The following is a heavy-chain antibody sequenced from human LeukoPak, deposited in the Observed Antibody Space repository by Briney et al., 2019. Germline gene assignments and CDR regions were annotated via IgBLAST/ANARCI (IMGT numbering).Heavy chain of an antibody. V-gene: IGHV3-21*01. J-gene: IGHJ4*02. CDR2: ISSSSSYI. CDR1: GFTFSSYT. Sequence: PGGSLRLSCAASGFTFSSYTMNWVRQAPGKGLEWVSSISSSSSYIYYADSVKGRFSISRDNAKKSLYLQMNILRAEDTAVYYRARNGIVGAGYYFDYWGQGTLVTVSS. CDR3: ARNGIVGAGYYFDY. D-gene: IGHD1-26*01.